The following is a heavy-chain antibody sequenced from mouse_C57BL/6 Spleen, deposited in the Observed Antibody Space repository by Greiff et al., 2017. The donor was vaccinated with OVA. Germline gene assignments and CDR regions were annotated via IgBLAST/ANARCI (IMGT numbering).Heavy chain of an antibody. CDR3: ARLYYGKYGYYFDD. J-gene: IGHJ2*01. CDR1: GFTFTDYY. D-gene: IGHD2-1*01. CDR2: IRNKANGYTT. Sequence: EVHLVESGGGLVQPGGSLSLSCAASGFTFTDYYMSWVRQPPGKALEWLGFIRNKANGYTTEYSASVKGRFTISRDNSQSILYLQMNALRDEDRATNNRARLYYGKYGYYFDDWGQGTTLTVSS. V-gene: IGHV7-3*01.